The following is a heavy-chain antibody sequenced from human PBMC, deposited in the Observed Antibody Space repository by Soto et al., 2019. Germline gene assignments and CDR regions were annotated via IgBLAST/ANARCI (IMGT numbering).Heavy chain of an antibody. CDR1: GGTFGNSA. D-gene: IGHD3-3*02. CDR3: ARDKDLQQLGGNDYCGIDV. Sequence: QVQLVQSGAEVKKPGSSVTVSCKASGGTFGNSASSWVRQAPGQGLEWMGGIIPSFPTPDYAQKFQGRVTITADESTTTAYMELTSLRSEDTAVYYCARDKDLQQLGGNDYCGIDVWGQGTTVTVSS. J-gene: IGHJ6*02. CDR2: IIPSFPTP. V-gene: IGHV1-69*12.